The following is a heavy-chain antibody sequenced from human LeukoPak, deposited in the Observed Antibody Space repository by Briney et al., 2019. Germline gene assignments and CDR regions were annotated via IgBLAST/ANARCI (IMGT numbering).Heavy chain of an antibody. J-gene: IGHJ4*02. CDR1: GGSVSGYY. CDR2: IYYSGST. Sequence: SETLSLTCTVSGGSVSGYYLSWIRQPPGKGLEWIGYIYYSGSTNYNPSLERRGTISLKTSKNHFSQKLSSVTTADTTAYYCGGDSSGWYRSFDYWGRGTLVTVSS. V-gene: IGHV4-59*02. D-gene: IGHD6-19*01. CDR3: GGDSSGWYRSFDY.